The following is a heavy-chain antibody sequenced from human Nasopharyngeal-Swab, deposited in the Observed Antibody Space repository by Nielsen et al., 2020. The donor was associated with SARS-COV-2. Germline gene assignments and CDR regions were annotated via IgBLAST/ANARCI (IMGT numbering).Heavy chain of an antibody. J-gene: IGHJ4*02. D-gene: IGHD6-19*01. Sequence: SGPTLVKPSQTLTLTCTFSGFSLSTSKVGVSWVRQLSGKALEWLALLYWDDDNRYNPSLKSRITITKDTSKNHVVLTMTNMDPVDTATYFCVHSTGWRLDYWGQGTLVTVSS. CDR2: LYWDDDN. CDR3: VHSTGWRLDY. V-gene: IGHV2-5*02. CDR1: GFSLSTSKVG.